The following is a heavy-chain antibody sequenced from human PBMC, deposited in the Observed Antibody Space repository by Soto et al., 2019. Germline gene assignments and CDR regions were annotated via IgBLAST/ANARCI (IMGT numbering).Heavy chain of an antibody. CDR2: ISSRGSTI. V-gene: IGHV3-11*01. CDR3: ARDPIAVPGTALGWFDP. CDR1: GFLFSDYH. J-gene: IGHJ5*02. Sequence: GGSLRLSCAASGFLFSDYHMTWVRQAPGKGLEWVSYISSRGSTIYYADSVKGRFTISRDNAKNSLSLQMNGLRADDTAVYYCARDPIAVPGTALGWFDPWGQGTLVTVSS. D-gene: IGHD6-19*01.